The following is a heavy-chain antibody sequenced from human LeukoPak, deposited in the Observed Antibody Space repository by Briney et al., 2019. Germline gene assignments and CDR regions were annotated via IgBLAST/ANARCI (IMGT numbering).Heavy chain of an antibody. D-gene: IGHD6-13*01. J-gene: IGHJ4*02. CDR2: INAYNGNT. CDR3: ARVYSSSWDDY. V-gene: IGHV1-18*01. Sequence: ASVKVSCKASGYAFTSYGISWVRQAPGQGLEWMGWINAYNGNTNYAQKLQGRVTMTTDTSTSTAYMELRSLRSDDAAVYYCARVYSSSWDDYWGQGTLVTVSS. CDR1: GYAFTSYG.